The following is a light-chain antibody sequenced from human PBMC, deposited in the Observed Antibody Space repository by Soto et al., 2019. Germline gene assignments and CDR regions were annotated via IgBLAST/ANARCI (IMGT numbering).Light chain of an antibody. CDR2: KAS. V-gene: IGKV1-5*03. Sequence: DIQMTQSPSTLSASVGDRVTVTCRASLSINNWLAWYQQKPGKAPQLLLFKASVLESGVPSRFSGSGSGTEFTLTISSLQPGDFATYYCQQYNSFPWTFGQGTKVDI. J-gene: IGKJ1*01. CDR1: LSINNW. CDR3: QQYNSFPWT.